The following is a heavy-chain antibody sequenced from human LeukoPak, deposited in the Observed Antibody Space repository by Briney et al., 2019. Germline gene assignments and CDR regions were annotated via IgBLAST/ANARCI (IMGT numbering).Heavy chain of an antibody. D-gene: IGHD3-3*01. Sequence: SETLSLTCTVSGGSISSYYWSWIRQPAGKGLEWIGRIYTSGSTNYNPSLKSRVTMSVDTSKNQFSLKLSSVTAADTAVYYCARDKGPFWSGYYYYYYMDVWGKGTTVTVSS. J-gene: IGHJ6*03. CDR3: ARDKGPFWSGYYYYYYMDV. CDR1: GGSISSYY. CDR2: IYTSGST. V-gene: IGHV4-4*07.